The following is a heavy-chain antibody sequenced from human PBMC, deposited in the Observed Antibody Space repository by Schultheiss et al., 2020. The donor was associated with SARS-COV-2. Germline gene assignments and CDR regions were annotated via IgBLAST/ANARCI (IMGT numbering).Heavy chain of an antibody. D-gene: IGHD3-10*01. Sequence: GSLRLSCAVYGGSFSGYYWSWIRQPPGKGLEWIGEINHSGSTNYNPSLKSRVTISVDTSKNQFSLKLSSVTAADTAVYYCARGGGSGSPYNWFDPWGQGTLVTVSS. CDR1: GGSFSGYY. CDR3: ARGGGSGSPYNWFDP. V-gene: IGHV4-34*01. CDR2: INHSGST. J-gene: IGHJ5*02.